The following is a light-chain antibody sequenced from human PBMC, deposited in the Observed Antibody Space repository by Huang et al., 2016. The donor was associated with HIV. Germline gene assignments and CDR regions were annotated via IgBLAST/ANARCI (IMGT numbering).Light chain of an antibody. J-gene: IGKJ4*01. V-gene: IGKV3D-15*01. CDR3: QQYNDWPLT. CDR1: QRISSN. CDR2: GAS. Sequence: EIVMTQSPATLSVSPGERATLSCRASQRISSNLAWYQQKPGKSPRLHIYGASTRATGIPVSFSGSASGTEFTLTISILQSEDFAIYYCQQYNDWPLTFGGGTKVDIK.